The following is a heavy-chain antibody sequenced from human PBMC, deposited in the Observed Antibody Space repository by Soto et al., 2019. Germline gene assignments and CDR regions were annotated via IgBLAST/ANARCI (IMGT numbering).Heavy chain of an antibody. CDR3: ARGRVGATTDYFDY. CDR2: IYYSGNT. CDR1: AGSISRGGYY. J-gene: IGHJ4*02. D-gene: IGHD1-26*01. V-gene: IGHV4-31*03. Sequence: PSETLSLPCSVSAGSISRGGYYWRWIRHHPGRGLEWLGYIYYSGNTYYNPSLKSRVTISVDTSKNQFSLELSAVTAADTAVYYCARGRVGATTDYFDYWGQGTLVTVCS.